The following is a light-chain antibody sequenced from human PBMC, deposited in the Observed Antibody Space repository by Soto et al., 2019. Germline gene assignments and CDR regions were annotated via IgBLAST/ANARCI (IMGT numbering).Light chain of an antibody. CDR1: KNDIGVYDF. J-gene: IGLJ1*01. CDR2: EVV. Sequence: QSALTQPPYASGSPGQSVTISCTGTKNDIGVYDFVSWYQHHPGKAPRLIIYEVVQRPSGVPDRFSGSKSGNTASLPVSGLQAADEADYFCKSYAGSNTYVFGSGTKLTVL. V-gene: IGLV2-8*01. CDR3: KSYAGSNTYV.